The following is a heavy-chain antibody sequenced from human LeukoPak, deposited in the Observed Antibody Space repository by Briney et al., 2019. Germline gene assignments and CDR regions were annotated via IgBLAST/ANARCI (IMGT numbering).Heavy chain of an antibody. CDR3: AKESSGGWYFDY. Sequence: GGSLRLSCAASGFTFSSNVMIWVRQAPGKGLEWVSSIPASGGSTYYADSVKGRFTISRDNSKNGLYLQMNSLRAEDTAVYYCAKESSGGWYFDYWGQGTLVTVSS. CDR2: IPASGGST. D-gene: IGHD6-19*01. CDR1: GFTFSSNV. J-gene: IGHJ4*02. V-gene: IGHV3-23*01.